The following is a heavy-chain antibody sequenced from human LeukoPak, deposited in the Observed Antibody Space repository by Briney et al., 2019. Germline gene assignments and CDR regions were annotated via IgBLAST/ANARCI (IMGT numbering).Heavy chain of an antibody. D-gene: IGHD1-26*01. CDR3: AAPSGSTYYSPFDF. CDR2: IYYSGHT. Sequence: SETLSLTCTVSGASITSSNHYWGWIRQPPGKALEWIGNIYYSGHTSYTPSLKSRVFISVDTSKNQFSLRLASVSAAVTAVYYCAAPSGSTYYSPFDFWGQGTTVSVSS. V-gene: IGHV4-39*01. J-gene: IGHJ4*02. CDR1: GASITSSNHY.